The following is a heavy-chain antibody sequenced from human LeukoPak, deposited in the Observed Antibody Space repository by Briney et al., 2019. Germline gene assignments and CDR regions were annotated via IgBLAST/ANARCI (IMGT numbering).Heavy chain of an antibody. D-gene: IGHD5-24*01. CDR2: IRYDGSYE. CDR3: AKDGGLHLHYYSNYMDI. J-gene: IGHJ6*03. V-gene: IGHV3-30*02. CDR1: GFTFNSYG. Sequence: PGGSLRLPCAASGFTFNSYGMHWVRQAPGKGLEWVAFIRYDGSYEYYVDSVKGRFTIPRDNSRTTVYLQMNSLPSEDPAVYYCAKDGGLHLHYYSNYMDIWGKGTTVTVSS.